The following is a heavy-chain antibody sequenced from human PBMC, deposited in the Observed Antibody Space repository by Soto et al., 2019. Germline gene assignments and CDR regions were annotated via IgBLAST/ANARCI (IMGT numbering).Heavy chain of an antibody. V-gene: IGHV4-4*07. J-gene: IGHJ4*02. Sequence: QVQLQESGPGLVKPSETLSLTCTVSGGSISSYYWSWIRPPAGKGLAWIGRIYTSGSTNYNPSLKSRVAMSVDRSKNQFSLKLSSVTAADTAVYYCARASVFGESAFDYWGQGTLVTVSS. CDR3: ARASVFGESAFDY. CDR1: GGSISSYY. CDR2: IYTSGST. D-gene: IGHD3-10*01.